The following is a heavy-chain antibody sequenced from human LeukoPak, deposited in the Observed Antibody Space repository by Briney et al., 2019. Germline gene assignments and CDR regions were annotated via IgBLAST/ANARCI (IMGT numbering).Heavy chain of an antibody. Sequence: GGSLRLSCAASGFTFSDAWMTWVRQAPGKGLEWVGRITSRTDGGTTDYAAPVKGKFTFSRDDSKNTLYLQMNSLRAEDTAVYYCAKKGRAGIAPAGSDYWGQGTLVTVSS. CDR2: ITSRTDGGTT. CDR1: GFTFSDAW. D-gene: IGHD6-13*01. J-gene: IGHJ4*02. V-gene: IGHV3-15*01. CDR3: AKKGRAGIAPAGSDY.